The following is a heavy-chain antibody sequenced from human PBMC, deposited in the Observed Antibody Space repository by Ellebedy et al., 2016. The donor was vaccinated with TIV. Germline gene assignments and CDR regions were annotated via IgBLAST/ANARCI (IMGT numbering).Heavy chain of an antibody. V-gene: IGHV4-59*08. CDR1: GASISSYY. D-gene: IGHD3-10*01. Sequence: MPLETLSLTCTVSGASISSYYWSWIRQPPGKGLEWIGYFYNSVNTNYNPSLKSRVSMSVDTSKNQVSLKLRSVTAEDTAVYYRARFFESGSTGDYWGQGTLVTVAS. CDR2: FYNSVNT. J-gene: IGHJ4*02. CDR3: ARFFESGSTGDY.